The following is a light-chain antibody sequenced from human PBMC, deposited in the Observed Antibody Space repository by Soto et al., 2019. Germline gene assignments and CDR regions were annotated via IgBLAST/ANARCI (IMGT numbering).Light chain of an antibody. J-gene: IGKJ1*01. CDR3: QQYKTYVWT. V-gene: IGKV1-9*01. Sequence: IQLTQSPSSLSASVGDRVTITCRASQGISSYLGWYQQKPGKAPNLLIYDASTLQSGVPSRFSGSGSGTEFTLTVSSLQPDDFATYYCQQYKTYVWTFGQGTKVDIK. CDR1: QGISSY. CDR2: DAS.